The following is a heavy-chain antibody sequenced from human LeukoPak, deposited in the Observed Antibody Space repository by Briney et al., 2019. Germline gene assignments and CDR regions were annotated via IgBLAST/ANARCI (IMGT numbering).Heavy chain of an antibody. D-gene: IGHD2/OR15-2a*01. V-gene: IGHV1-2*02. CDR3: TRDGTTTLDGDLDY. J-gene: IGHJ4*02. Sequence: SVKVSCKASGYTFTDYYIHWVRQAPGQGLEWMGWINPNSGGTNYVKRFQGRVTMARDTSISTAYMELSRLTSGDTAMYYCTRDGTTTLDGDLDYWGQGTLVTVSS. CDR2: INPNSGGT. CDR1: GYTFTDYY.